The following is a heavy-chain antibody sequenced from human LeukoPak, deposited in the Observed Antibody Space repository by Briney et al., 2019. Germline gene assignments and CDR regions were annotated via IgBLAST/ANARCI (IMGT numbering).Heavy chain of an antibody. D-gene: IGHD4-11*01. CDR3: ARHTPGLQSGY. CDR2: IYYSGTT. J-gene: IGHJ4*02. CDR1: GDSISSSSYY. V-gene: IGHV4-39*01. Sequence: SETLSLICTVSGDSISSSSYYWGWIRQPPGKGLEWIGSIYYSGTTYYNPSLKSRATISVDTSENQLSLKVSSVTAADTAVYYCARHTPGLQSGYWGQGTLVTVSS.